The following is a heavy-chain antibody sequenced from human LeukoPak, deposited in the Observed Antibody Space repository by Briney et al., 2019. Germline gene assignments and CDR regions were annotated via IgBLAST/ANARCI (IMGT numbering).Heavy chain of an antibody. J-gene: IGHJ4*02. D-gene: IGHD3-3*01. Sequence: GGSLRLSCAASGFTFSSYWMSWVRQAPGKGLEWVANIKQDGSEKYYVDSVKGRFTISRDNAKNSLYLQMNSLRGEDTAVYFCAKNHRFWDYWGQGTLVTVSS. CDR1: GFTFSSYW. V-gene: IGHV3-7*05. CDR3: AKNHRFWDY. CDR2: IKQDGSEK.